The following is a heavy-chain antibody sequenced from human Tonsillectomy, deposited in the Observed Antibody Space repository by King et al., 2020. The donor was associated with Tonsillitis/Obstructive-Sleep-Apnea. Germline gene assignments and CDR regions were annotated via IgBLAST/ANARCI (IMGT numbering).Heavy chain of an antibody. CDR1: GGAFSTHA. Sequence: QLVQSGAEVKKPGSSVRVSCKASGGAFSTHAIAWVRQAPGQGLEWMGGLIPIFGTTNYAQKFQGRFRITADESTTTAYMELSSLRFEDTAVYYCARITTPTGFCSGYFGVWGTGTTVTVSS. V-gene: IGHV1-69*01. D-gene: IGHD3-3*01. CDR3: ARITTPTGFCSGYFGV. J-gene: IGHJ6*04. CDR2: LIPIFGTT.